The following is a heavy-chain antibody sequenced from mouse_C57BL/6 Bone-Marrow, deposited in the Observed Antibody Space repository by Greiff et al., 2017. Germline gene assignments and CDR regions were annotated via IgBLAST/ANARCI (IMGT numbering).Heavy chain of an antibody. D-gene: IGHD2-4*01. J-gene: IGHJ1*03. CDR3: AREIYYDDDGPYWYFDV. V-gene: IGHV1-69*01. CDR1: GYTFTSYW. CDR2: IDPSDSYT. Sequence: QVQLQQPGAELVMPGASVKLSCKASGYTFTSYWMHWVKQRPGQGLEWIGEIDPSDSYTNYNQKFKGKSTLTVDKASSTAYMQLSSLTSDDSAVYYCAREIYYDDDGPYWYFDVWGTGTTVTVSS.